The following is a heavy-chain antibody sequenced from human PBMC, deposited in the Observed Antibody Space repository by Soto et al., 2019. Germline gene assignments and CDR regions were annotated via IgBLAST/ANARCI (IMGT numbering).Heavy chain of an antibody. V-gene: IGHV1-8*01. D-gene: IGHD6-13*01. CDR2: MNPNSGNT. CDR1: GYALSSCD. Sequence: SLRCYCKGAGYALSSCDINCVRQTSGQWLEWMGWMNPNSGNTGYAQKFQGRVTMTRNTSISTAYMELSSLRSEDTAVYYCARGIAAAGTYYYGMDVWGQGTTVPVSS. CDR3: ARGIAAAGTYYYGMDV. J-gene: IGHJ6*02.